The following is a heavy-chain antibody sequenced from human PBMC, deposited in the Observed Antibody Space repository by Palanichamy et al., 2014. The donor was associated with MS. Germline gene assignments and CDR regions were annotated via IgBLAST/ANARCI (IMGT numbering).Heavy chain of an antibody. CDR2: MNPNSGNT. CDR3: ALGYSSSLWDYYYYYMDV. D-gene: IGHD6-6*01. CDR1: GYTFTSYD. J-gene: IGHJ6*03. Sequence: QVQLVQSGAEVKKPGASVKVSCKASGYTFTSYDINWVRQATGQGLEWMGWMNPNSGNTGYAQKFQGRVTMTRNTSISTAYMELSSLRSEDTAVYYCALGYSSSLWDYYYYYMDVWGKGTTVTVSS. V-gene: IGHV1-8*01.